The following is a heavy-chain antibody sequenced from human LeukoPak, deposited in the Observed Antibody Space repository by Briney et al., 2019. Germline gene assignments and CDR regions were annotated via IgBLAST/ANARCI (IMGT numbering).Heavy chain of an antibody. CDR1: GGSISSSTYY. V-gene: IGHV4-39*01. Sequence: SETLSLTCIVSGGSISSSTYYWGWIRRPPGKGLEWIGSIYYSGSTYYNPSLKSRTTVSVDTSKNQFSLKLSSVTAADTAVYYCVRGSTLRHYQYWGQGTLVTVSS. J-gene: IGHJ4*02. CDR3: VRGSTLRHYQY. D-gene: IGHD3-16*01. CDR2: IYYSGST.